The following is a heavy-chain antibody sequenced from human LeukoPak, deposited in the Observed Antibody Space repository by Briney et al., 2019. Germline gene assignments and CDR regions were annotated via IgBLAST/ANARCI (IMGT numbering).Heavy chain of an antibody. Sequence: GGSLRLSCAASGFTVSSNDMSWVRQAPGKGLECISVIYSGGSTDYADSVKGRLTISRDNSKNTLYLQMNSLRAEDTGVYYCAKRSAESSGYFDYWGQGTLVTVSS. CDR1: GFTVSSND. J-gene: IGHJ4*02. V-gene: IGHV3-53*01. D-gene: IGHD6-19*01. CDR3: AKRSAESSGYFDY. CDR2: IYSGGST.